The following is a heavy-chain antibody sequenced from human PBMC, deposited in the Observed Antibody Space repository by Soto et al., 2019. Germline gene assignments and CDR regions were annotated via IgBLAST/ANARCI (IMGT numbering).Heavy chain of an antibody. J-gene: IGHJ4*02. CDR3: ARAVFPDSGTTLDYFDY. CDR1: GFTFSSYG. V-gene: IGHV3-33*01. Sequence: GGSLRLSCAASGFTFSSYGMHWVRQAPGKGLEWVAVIWYDGSNKYYADSVKGRFTISRDNSKNTLYLQMNSLRAEDTAVYYCARAVFPDSGTTLDYFDYWGQGTLVTVSS. CDR2: IWYDGSNK. D-gene: IGHD1-1*01.